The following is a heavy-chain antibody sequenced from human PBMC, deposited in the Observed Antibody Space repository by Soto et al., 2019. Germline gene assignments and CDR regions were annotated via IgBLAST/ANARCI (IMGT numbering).Heavy chain of an antibody. Sequence: QVQLQQWGAGLLKPSETLSLTCAVYGGSFSDFYWTWIRQLQGKGLERMGEINHSGSTNYNPSPKCRVAISVDTSKIHFSQNLSSVTAADTAVYYCGPRGAVADPRGYWGQGTLVTVSS. J-gene: IGHJ4*02. CDR3: GPRGAVADPRGY. V-gene: IGHV4-34*01. D-gene: IGHD6-19*01. CDR2: INHSGST. CDR1: GGSFSDFY.